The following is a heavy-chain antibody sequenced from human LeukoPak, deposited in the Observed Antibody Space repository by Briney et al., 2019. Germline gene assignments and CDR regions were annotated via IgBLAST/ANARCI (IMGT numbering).Heavy chain of an antibody. J-gene: IGHJ4*02. D-gene: IGHD5-12*01. CDR3: ARDRGFRASWPTTFDY. Sequence: SRTLSLTCTVSGDSISSGVYYWSWIRQPPGKGLEWIGYMYFTGSTNYNPSLKSRVTISVDTSKNQFSLKLSSVTAADTAVYYCARDRGFRASWPTTFDYWGQGILVTVSS. V-gene: IGHV4-61*08. CDR1: GDSISSGVYY. CDR2: MYFTGST.